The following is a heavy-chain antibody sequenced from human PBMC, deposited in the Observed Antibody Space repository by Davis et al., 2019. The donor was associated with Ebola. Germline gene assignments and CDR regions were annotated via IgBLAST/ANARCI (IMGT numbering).Heavy chain of an antibody. CDR3: ARDRNIVATIPGAFDI. D-gene: IGHD5-12*01. J-gene: IGHJ3*02. CDR1: GFTFGDYA. CDR2: IRSKAYGGTT. V-gene: IGHV3-49*03. Sequence: GESLKISCTASGFTFGDYAMSWFRQAPGKGLEWVGFIRSKAYGGTTEYAASVKGRFTISRDDSKSIAYLQMNSLRAEDTAVYYCARDRNIVATIPGAFDIWGQGTMVTVSS.